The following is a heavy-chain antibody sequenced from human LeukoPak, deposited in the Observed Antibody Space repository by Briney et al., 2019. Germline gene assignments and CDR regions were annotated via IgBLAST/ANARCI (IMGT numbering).Heavy chain of an antibody. Sequence: PSETLSLTCTVSGGSIGSGTYYWTWLRQPAGKGLEWIGRFYTGGSTNYNPSLRSRVSISLDMSKNQFSLKMSSVTAADTAVYYCVRDRLHSFDIWGQGTMVTVSS. J-gene: IGHJ3*02. CDR3: VRDRLHSFDI. CDR1: GGSIGSGTYY. CDR2: FYTGGST. D-gene: IGHD4-11*01. V-gene: IGHV4-61*02.